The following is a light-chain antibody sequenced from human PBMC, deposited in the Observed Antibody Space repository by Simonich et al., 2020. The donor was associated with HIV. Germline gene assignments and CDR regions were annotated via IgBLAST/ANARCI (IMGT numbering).Light chain of an antibody. Sequence: QSVLTQPPSASGTPGQRVTISCSGSSSNIGSNTVNWYQQLPGTAPKLLIYGNSNRPSGVPDRFSGSKSGTSASLAITGLQAEDEADYYCCSYAGSSTWVFGGGTKLTVL. CDR2: GNS. V-gene: IGLV1-44*01. CDR3: CSYAGSSTWV. CDR1: SSNIGSNT. J-gene: IGLJ3*02.